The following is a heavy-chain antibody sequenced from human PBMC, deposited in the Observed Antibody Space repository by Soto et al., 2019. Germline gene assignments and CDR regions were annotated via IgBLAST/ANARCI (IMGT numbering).Heavy chain of an antibody. J-gene: IGHJ3*02. D-gene: IGHD2-21*02. CDR2: ISSYSGNT. CDR1: GYNFILHG. CDR3: ARGWYGGNSSAFAI. Sequence: QAKLVKSVVEEKKVGASVKVSCKASGYNFILHGISWVRQAPGQGLEWMGWISSYSGNTDYAQHIQGRVTMTTDTYTGTVSMELLSLTSDDTAMYYCARGWYGGNSSAFAIWGQGTLVTVSS. V-gene: IGHV1-18*01.